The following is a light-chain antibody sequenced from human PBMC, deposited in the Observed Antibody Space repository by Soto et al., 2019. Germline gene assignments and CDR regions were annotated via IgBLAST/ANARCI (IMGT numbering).Light chain of an antibody. Sequence: IQMTQSPSTLSASVGDRFTITCRASQSISSSLAWYQQKPGKAPNLLIYDASSLESGVPSRFSGSGSGTEFTLTISRLEPEDFAVYYCQQYDRSPYTFGQGTKVDIK. J-gene: IGKJ2*01. V-gene: IGKV1-5*01. CDR3: QQYDRSPYT. CDR2: DAS. CDR1: QSISSS.